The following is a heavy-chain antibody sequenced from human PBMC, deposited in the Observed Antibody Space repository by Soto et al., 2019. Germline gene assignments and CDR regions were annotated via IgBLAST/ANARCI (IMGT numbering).Heavy chain of an antibody. CDR1: GYTFTSYG. D-gene: IGHD1-1*01. Sequence: GASVKGSCKASGYTFTSYGISWVRQATGQGLEWMGWISAYNGNTIYAQKLQGRVTMTEDTSTDTAYMELSSLRSEDTAVYYCATARRERYYYGMDVWGQGTTVTVSS. CDR2: ISAYNGNT. V-gene: IGHV1-18*04. J-gene: IGHJ6*02. CDR3: ATARRERYYYGMDV.